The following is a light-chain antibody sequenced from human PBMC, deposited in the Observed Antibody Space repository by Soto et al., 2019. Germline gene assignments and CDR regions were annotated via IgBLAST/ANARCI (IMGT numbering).Light chain of an antibody. Sequence: EIVLTQSPGTLSLSPGERATLSCRASQSVSSSYLAWYQQKPGQAPRLLIYGASSRGTGIPDRFSGSGSGTDFTLTISRLEPEDFAVYYCQQYGSSLGTFGPGTKVDIK. CDR3: QQYGSSLGT. J-gene: IGKJ3*01. V-gene: IGKV3-20*01. CDR2: GAS. CDR1: QSVSSSY.